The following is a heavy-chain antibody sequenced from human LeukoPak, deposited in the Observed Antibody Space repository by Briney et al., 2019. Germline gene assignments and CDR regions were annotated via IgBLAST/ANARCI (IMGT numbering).Heavy chain of an antibody. Sequence: SGTLSLTCAVSGGSISSSNCWSWVRPPPGKGLEWIGVIYHSGSANYNPSLKSRVTISLDKSKNRFSLKLSSVTAADTAVYYCATDEWRYYYDSSGYYQTFDYWGQGTLVTVSS. CDR3: ATDEWRYYYDSSGYYQTFDY. CDR1: GGSISSSNC. V-gene: IGHV4-4*02. J-gene: IGHJ4*02. D-gene: IGHD3-22*01. CDR2: IYHSGSA.